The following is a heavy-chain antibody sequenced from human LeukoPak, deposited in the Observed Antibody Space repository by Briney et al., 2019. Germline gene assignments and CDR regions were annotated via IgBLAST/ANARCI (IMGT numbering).Heavy chain of an antibody. J-gene: IGHJ4*02. CDR3: ASTRDYDFWSGYSDY. D-gene: IGHD3-3*01. Sequence: SETLSLTCTVSGGSISSSSYYWGWIRQPPGKGLEWIGSIYYSGSTYYNPSLKSRVTISVDTSKDQFSLKLSSVTAADTAVYYCASTRDYDFWSGYSDYWGQGTLVTVSS. V-gene: IGHV4-39*01. CDR1: GGSISSSSYY. CDR2: IYYSGST.